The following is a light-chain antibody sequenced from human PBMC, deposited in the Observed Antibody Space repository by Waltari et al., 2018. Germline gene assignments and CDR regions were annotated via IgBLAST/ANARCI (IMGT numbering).Light chain of an antibody. V-gene: IGKV3D-15*01. J-gene: IGKJ2*01. CDR3: QQYNNWRT. CDR1: QSIARN. Sequence: EVLMTQPPPTLSVSPGERATLSCRASQSIARNLAWYQQKPGQAPRLLIYGASTSATDVPDSLRRSGYESEFTLSTSCLQSEDFAVYCCQQYNNWRTFGQGTMLEIK. CDR2: GAS.